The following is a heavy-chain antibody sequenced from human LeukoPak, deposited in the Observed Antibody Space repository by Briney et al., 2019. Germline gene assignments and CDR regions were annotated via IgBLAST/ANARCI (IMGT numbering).Heavy chain of an antibody. D-gene: IGHD4-17*01. CDR3: ARDDFDGAINY. V-gene: IGHV1-69*08. CDR2: IIPILGTA. Sequence: SVKVSCKASGDTFSSYTISWVRQAPGQGLEWMGTIIPILGTANYAQKFQGRDTIIADKSTGTAYMELSRLKSEDTAVYYCARDDFDGAINYWGQGTLVTVSS. CDR1: GDTFSSYT. J-gene: IGHJ4*02.